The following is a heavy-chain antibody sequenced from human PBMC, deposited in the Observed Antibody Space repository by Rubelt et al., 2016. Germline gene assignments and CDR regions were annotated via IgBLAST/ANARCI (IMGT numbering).Heavy chain of an antibody. CDR2: FYYSATT. V-gene: IGHV4-31*03. CDR1: GDSISSGGHY. D-gene: IGHD6-13*01. J-gene: IGHJ4*01. Sequence: QVQLQESGPGLVKPSQTLSVTCTVSGDSISSGGHYWTWIRQQPGKGLEWLGYFYYSATTSYNPSLQSRIAFSVDTLKNRFPLRRTSVTAADTAGYYCAREEGWQQPIGYWGQGALVTVSS. CDR3: AREEGWQQPIGY.